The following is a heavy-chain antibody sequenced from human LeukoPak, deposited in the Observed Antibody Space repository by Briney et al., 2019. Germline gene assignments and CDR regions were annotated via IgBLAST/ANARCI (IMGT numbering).Heavy chain of an antibody. CDR2: IYTSGST. J-gene: IGHJ4*02. CDR3: ARDRGNWNYPLDY. D-gene: IGHD1-7*01. CDR1: GGSISSYY. Sequence: KPSETLSLTCTVSGGSISSYYWSWIRQPPRKGLEWIGRIYTSGSTNYNPSLKSRVTMSVDTSKNQFSLKLSSVTAADTAVYYCARDRGNWNYPLDYWGQGTLVTVSS. V-gene: IGHV4-4*07.